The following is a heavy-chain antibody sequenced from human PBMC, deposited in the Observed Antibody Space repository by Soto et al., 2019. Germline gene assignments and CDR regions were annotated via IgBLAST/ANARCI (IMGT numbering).Heavy chain of an antibody. CDR1: GFTFSSYS. Sequence: GGSLRLSCAASGFTFSSYSMNWVRQAPGKGLEWLSYISSSSNTIFYADSVKGRFTISRDSANSSLYLQLNSLRDDDTAVYFCARGLGWRRGAFDFWGQGTPVTVS. J-gene: IGHJ4*02. V-gene: IGHV3-48*02. CDR3: ARGLGWRRGAFDF. CDR2: ISSSSNTI. D-gene: IGHD2-21*01.